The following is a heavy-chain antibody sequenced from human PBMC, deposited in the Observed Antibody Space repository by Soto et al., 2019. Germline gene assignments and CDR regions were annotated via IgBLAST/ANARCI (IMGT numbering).Heavy chain of an antibody. V-gene: IGHV1-69*01. CDR1: GGTFSSYA. Sequence: KVSCKASGGTFSSYAISWVRQAPGQGLEWMGGIIPIFGTANYAQKFQGRVTITADESTSTAYMELSSLRSEDTAVYYCAREGRVAVERNYYFGMDVWGQGTTVTVSS. CDR3: AREGRVAVERNYYFGMDV. J-gene: IGHJ6*02. D-gene: IGHD3-10*01. CDR2: IIPIFGTA.